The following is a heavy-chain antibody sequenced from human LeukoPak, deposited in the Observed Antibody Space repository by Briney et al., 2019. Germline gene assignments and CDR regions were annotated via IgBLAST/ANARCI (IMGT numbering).Heavy chain of an antibody. D-gene: IGHD3-22*01. V-gene: IGHV4-39*01. CDR1: GGSISSSSYY. CDR2: IYYSGST. CDR3: ARRVLGYDSSGYSIWFDP. Sequence: SETLSLTCTVSGGSISSSSYYWGGIRQPPGKGLEWIGSIYYSGSTYYNPSLKSRVTISVGTSKNQFSLKLSSMTAADTAVYYCARRVLGYDSSGYSIWFDPWGQGTLVTVSS. J-gene: IGHJ5*02.